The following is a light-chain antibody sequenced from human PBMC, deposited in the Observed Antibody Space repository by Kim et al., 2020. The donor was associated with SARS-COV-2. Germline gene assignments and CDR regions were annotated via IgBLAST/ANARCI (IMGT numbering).Light chain of an antibody. V-gene: IGKV1-39*01. CDR1: QIISRH. Sequence: ASVGDRVTITCRASQIISRHLNWYQHKPGKAPKLLIYAASILQSGVPSRFSGSGSGTDFTLTISALQPDDSATYYCHQSYSTPQTFGQGTKVDIK. J-gene: IGKJ1*01. CDR2: AAS. CDR3: HQSYSTPQT.